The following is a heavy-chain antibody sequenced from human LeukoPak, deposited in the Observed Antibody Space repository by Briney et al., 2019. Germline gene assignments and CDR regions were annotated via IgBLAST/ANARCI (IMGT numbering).Heavy chain of an antibody. Sequence: GGSLRLSCAASGFTFSSYSMNWVRQAPGKGLEWVSSISSSSSYIYYADSVKGRFTISRDNAKNSLYLQMNSLRAEDTAVYYCARASPLSCSGGSCYSGAFDVWGQGTMVTVSS. D-gene: IGHD2-15*01. CDR3: ARASPLSCSGGSCYSGAFDV. CDR1: GFTFSSYS. CDR2: ISSSSSYI. J-gene: IGHJ3*01. V-gene: IGHV3-21*01.